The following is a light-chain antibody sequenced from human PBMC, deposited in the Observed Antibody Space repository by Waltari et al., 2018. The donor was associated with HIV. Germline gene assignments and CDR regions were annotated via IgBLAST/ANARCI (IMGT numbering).Light chain of an antibody. CDR3: ATWDDSLSGSL. CDR2: MNN. CDR1: SHNTGTNL. Sequence: QSVLTQPPSTSGPPGQRVTISRSGSSHNTGTNLVYWYQPLPGTAPNLLIYMNNQRPSGVPGAFSGSKSGTSASLAMSVLRSEDEADYYCATWDDSLSGSLFGGGTKLTVL. J-gene: IGLJ2*01. V-gene: IGLV1-47*01.